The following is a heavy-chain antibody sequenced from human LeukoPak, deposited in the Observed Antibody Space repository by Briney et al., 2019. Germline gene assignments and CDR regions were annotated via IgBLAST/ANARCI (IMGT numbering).Heavy chain of an antibody. CDR1: GFTFSSYW. CDR3: ARGGPFGDFDY. J-gene: IGHJ4*02. Sequence: GGSLRLSCVASGFTFSSYWMHWVRQDPGKGLVWVSRIKADERSTSYADSVKGRFTISRDNAKNTLYLQMNSLRAEDTAVYYCARGGPFGDFDYWGQGTLVTVSS. D-gene: IGHD3-10*01. CDR2: IKADERST. V-gene: IGHV3-74*01.